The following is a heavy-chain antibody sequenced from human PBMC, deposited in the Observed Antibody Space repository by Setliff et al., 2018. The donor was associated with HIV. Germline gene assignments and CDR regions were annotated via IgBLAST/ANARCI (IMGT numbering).Heavy chain of an antibody. V-gene: IGHV4-39*01. CDR3: ARTTYSGSYFNDS. Sequence: SETLSLTCTVSGGSISSSTYYWGWIRQPPGKGLEWIGNIHFSGSTYYNPSLKSRVTVSVDPSKNQFSLKLSSVTAAATAVYYCARTTYSGSYFNDSWGHVTLVTVSS. CDR1: GGSISSSTYY. D-gene: IGHD1-26*01. J-gene: IGHJ5*01. CDR2: IHFSGST.